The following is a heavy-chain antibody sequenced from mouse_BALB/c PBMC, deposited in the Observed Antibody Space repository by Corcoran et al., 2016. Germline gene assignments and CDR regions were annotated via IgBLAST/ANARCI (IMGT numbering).Heavy chain of an antibody. V-gene: IGHV14-3*02. CDR1: GFNIKDTY. CDR2: IDPANGNT. Sequence: EVQLQQSGAELVKPGASVKLSCTASGFNIKDTYMHWVKQRPEQGLEWIGRIDPANGNTKYDPKFQGKATITADTSSNTAYLQLSSLTSEDTAVYYCASSRYGNEGYWGQGTTLTVSS. J-gene: IGHJ2*01. CDR3: ASSRYGNEGY. D-gene: IGHD2-1*01.